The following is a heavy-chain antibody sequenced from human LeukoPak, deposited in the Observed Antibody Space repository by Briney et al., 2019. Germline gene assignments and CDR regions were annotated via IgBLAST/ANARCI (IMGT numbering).Heavy chain of an antibody. CDR1: GGSISSYY. D-gene: IGHD3-9*01. CDR3: ARGIRYNYIDY. CDR2: IYYSGST. Sequence: SETLSLTCTVSGGSISSYYWSWIRQPPGKGLEWIGYIYYSGSTNYNPSLKSRVTISVDTSKNQFSLKLSSVTAADTAVCYCARGIRYNYIDYWGQGTLVTVSS. J-gene: IGHJ4*02. V-gene: IGHV4-59*01.